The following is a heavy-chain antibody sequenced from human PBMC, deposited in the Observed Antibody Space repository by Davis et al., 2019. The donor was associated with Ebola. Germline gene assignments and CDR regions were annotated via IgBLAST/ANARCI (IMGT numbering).Heavy chain of an antibody. D-gene: IGHD3-10*01. V-gene: IGHV3-43*02. Sequence: GGSLRLSCAASGFKFDAYTIHWVRQAPGKGLEWVSVTSEDGGSTFYADSVKGRFTVSRDNSKNSLYLQMNSLRTEDTALYFCAKAVRNYYYYGMGVWGQGTTVTVSS. CDR2: TSEDGGST. CDR3: AKAVRNYYYYGMGV. CDR1: GFKFDAYT. J-gene: IGHJ6*02.